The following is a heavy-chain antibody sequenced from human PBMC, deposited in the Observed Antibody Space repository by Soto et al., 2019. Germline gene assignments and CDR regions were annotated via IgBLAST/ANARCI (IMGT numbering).Heavy chain of an antibody. CDR3: ARDTRDYGSGSYSAFDI. CDR2: INPNSGGT. CDR1: GYTFTGYY. V-gene: IGHV1-2*04. D-gene: IGHD3-10*01. J-gene: IGHJ3*02. Sequence: ASVKVSCKASGYTFTGYYMHWVRQAPGQGLEWMGWINPNSGGTNYAQKFQGWVTMTRDTSISTAYTELSRLRSDDTAVYYCARDTRDYGSGSYSAFDIWGQGTMVTVSS.